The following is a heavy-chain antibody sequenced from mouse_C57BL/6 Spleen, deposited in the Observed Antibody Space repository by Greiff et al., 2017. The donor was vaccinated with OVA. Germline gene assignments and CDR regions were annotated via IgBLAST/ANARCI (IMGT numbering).Heavy chain of an antibody. CDR2: IYPRSGNT. Sequence: VQLQQSGAELARPGASVKLSCKASGYTFTSSGISWVKQRTGQGLEWIGEIYPRSGNTYYNEKFKGKATLTADKSSSTAYMELRSLTSEDSAVYFCARAGVYDGYYGFDYWGQGTTLTVSS. CDR1: GYTFTSSG. V-gene: IGHV1-81*01. J-gene: IGHJ2*01. D-gene: IGHD2-3*01. CDR3: ARAGVYDGYYGFDY.